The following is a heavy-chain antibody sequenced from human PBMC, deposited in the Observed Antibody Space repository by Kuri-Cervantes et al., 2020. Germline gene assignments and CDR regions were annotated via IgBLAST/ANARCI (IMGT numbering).Heavy chain of an antibody. D-gene: IGHD3-10*01. V-gene: IGHV3-23*01. J-gene: IGHJ4*02. CDR3: AKTKVVAYYYGSGSYFDY. CDR2: ISGSGGST. Sequence: GESLKISCAASGFTFSSYAMSWVRQAPGKGLEWVSAISGSGGSTYYADSVKGRFTISRDNSKNTLYLQMNSLRAEDTAVYYCAKTKVVAYYYGSGSYFDYWGQGTLVTVSS. CDR1: GFTFSSYA.